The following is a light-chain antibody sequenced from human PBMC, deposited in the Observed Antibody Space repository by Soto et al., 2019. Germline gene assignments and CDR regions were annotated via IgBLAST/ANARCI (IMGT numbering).Light chain of an antibody. CDR1: QTVSNH. CDR2: DAS. Sequence: EIVLTHSPATLSLSPGERATVSCMASQTVSNHLAWYQQKPGQAPRLLMYDASKRATGIPARFSGSGSGTDFTLTISSLEPEDFAVYYCQQRDIWPWTFGQGTKVDIK. J-gene: IGKJ1*01. V-gene: IGKV3-11*01. CDR3: QQRDIWPWT.